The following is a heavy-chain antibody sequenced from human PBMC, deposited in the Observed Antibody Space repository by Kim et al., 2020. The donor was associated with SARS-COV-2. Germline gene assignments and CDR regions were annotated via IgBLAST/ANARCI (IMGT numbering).Heavy chain of an antibody. CDR3: ANLIVGATRQAFDL. D-gene: IGHD1-26*01. Sequence: GGSLRLSCAASGFTFSSYAMSWVRQAPGKGLEWVSAISGSGGSTYYADSVKGRFTISRDNSKNTLYLQMNSLRAEDTAVYYCANLIVGATRQAFDLWGQGTMVTVSS. CDR2: ISGSGGST. V-gene: IGHV3-23*01. CDR1: GFTFSSYA. J-gene: IGHJ3*01.